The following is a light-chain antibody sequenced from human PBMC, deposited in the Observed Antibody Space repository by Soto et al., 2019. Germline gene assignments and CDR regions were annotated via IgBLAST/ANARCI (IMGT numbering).Light chain of an antibody. Sequence: EIVLTQFPDTLSLSPGERATLSCRASQSVSSSSLAWYQQKRGQAPRLLIHGASSRATGIPDRLSGSGSGTDFTLTISRLEPEDFAVYYCQQYGSSPRTFGQGTKVDIK. CDR2: GAS. V-gene: IGKV3-20*01. CDR3: QQYGSSPRT. J-gene: IGKJ1*01. CDR1: QSVSSSS.